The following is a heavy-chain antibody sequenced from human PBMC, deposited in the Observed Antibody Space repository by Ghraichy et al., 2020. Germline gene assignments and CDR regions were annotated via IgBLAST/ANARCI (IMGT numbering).Heavy chain of an antibody. V-gene: IGHV3-30*18. CDR3: AKSTTTIFGVVINTDAFDI. J-gene: IGHJ3*02. Sequence: GESLNISCAASGFTFSSYGMHWVRQAPGKGLEWVAVISYDGSNKYYANSVKGRFTISRDNSKNTLYLQMNSLRAEDTAVYYCAKSTTTIFGVVINTDAFDIWGQGTVVTVSS. CDR1: GFTFSSYG. CDR2: ISYDGSNK. D-gene: IGHD3-3*01.